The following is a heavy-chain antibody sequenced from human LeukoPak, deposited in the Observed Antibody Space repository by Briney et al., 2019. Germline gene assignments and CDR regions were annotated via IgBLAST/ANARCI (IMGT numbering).Heavy chain of an antibody. V-gene: IGHV1-18*04. CDR3: ARDRYYDILTAYNWFDP. CDR1: GYTFTSYG. J-gene: IGHJ5*02. Sequence: GASVKVSCKASGYTFTSYGISWVRQAPGQGLEWMGWISAYNGNTNYAQKLQGRVTMTTDTSTSTAYMELRSLRSDDTAVYYCARDRYYDILTAYNWFDPWGQGTLVTVSS. CDR2: ISAYNGNT. D-gene: IGHD3-9*01.